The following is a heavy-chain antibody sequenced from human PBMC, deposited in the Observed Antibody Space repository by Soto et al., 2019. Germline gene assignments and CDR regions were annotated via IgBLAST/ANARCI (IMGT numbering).Heavy chain of an antibody. CDR2: IIPIFGTA. J-gene: IGHJ5*02. Sequence: GAAVKVSCKASGGTFISYASSGVRQPPGQGLEWMGGIIPIFGTANYEQKFQGRVTITGDESMSTDYMELSSLRSENSVVYYCARGSMGGKAVAGFWFDHWGQGTLVTVSS. V-gene: IGHV1-69*13. D-gene: IGHD6-19*01. CDR3: ARGSMGGKAVAGFWFDH. CDR1: GGTFISYA.